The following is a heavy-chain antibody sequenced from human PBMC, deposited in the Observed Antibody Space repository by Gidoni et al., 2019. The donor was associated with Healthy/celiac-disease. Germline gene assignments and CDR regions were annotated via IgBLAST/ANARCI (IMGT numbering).Heavy chain of an antibody. CDR1: GDSVSSNNAA. CDR2: TYNRSKWYN. V-gene: IGHV6-1*01. D-gene: IGHD5-18*01. Sequence: QVQLQQSGPGLVKPSQTLSLTCAIPGDSVSSNNAAWNWIRQSPSRGLEWLGRTYNRSKWYNDYAVSVKSRITINPDTSKNQFSLQLNSVTPENTAVYYCARDSTRRLWAPGVFDYWGQGTLVTVSS. J-gene: IGHJ4*02. CDR3: ARDSTRRLWAPGVFDY.